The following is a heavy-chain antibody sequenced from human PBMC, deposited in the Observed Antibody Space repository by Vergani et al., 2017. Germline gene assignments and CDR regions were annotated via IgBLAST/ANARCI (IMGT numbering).Heavy chain of an antibody. CDR2: ISAYNANT. J-gene: IGHJ1*01. V-gene: IGHV1-18*01. D-gene: IGHD5-18*01. Sequence: QVQLVQSGAEVKKPGASVKVSCKASGYTFTKFGITWVRQAPGQGLQWMGWISAYNANTNFAQKLQGRVFMTTDTSTRTAYMELRSLRSDGTAVYYCARGCGQTALDLWGQGTLVTVSS. CDR3: ARGCGQTALDL. CDR1: GYTFTKFG.